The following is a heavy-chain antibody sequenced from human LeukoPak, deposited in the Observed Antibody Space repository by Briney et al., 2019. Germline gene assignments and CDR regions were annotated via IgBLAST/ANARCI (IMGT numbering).Heavy chain of an antibody. D-gene: IGHD6-19*01. CDR1: GGSISSYY. CDR3: ARAGSGWYYYYYMDV. V-gene: IGHV4-59*01. Sequence: SETLSLTCTVSGGSISSYYWSWIRQPPGKGLEWIGYIYYSGSTNYNPSLKSRVTISVDTSKNQFSLKLSSVTAADTAVYYCARAGSGWYYYYYMDVWGKGTTVTVSS. CDR2: IYYSGST. J-gene: IGHJ6*03.